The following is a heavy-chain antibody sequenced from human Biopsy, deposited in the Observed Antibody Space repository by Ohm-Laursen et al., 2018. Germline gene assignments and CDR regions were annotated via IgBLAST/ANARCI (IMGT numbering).Heavy chain of an antibody. CDR1: GDSISSYY. Sequence: PSETLSLTCTVSGDSISSYYWSWIRQPPGQGLQWIGRIYGSGSTNYNPSLRGRVTLTGDTSKNQVSLRLRPVTAADTAVYYCAREGLDWDNRRYKGLDVWGQGATVIVSS. CDR2: IYGSGST. D-gene: IGHD1/OR15-1a*01. J-gene: IGHJ6*02. V-gene: IGHV4-4*07. CDR3: AREGLDWDNRRYKGLDV.